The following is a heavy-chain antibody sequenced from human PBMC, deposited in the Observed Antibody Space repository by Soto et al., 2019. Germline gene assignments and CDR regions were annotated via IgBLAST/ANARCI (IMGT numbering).Heavy chain of an antibody. CDR2: TSSDGSKE. CDR1: GFTLSSFA. Sequence: QVQMVESGGGVVQPGKSLRLSCAASGFTLSSFAMHWVRQAPGKGLEWVAVTSSDGSKEDYADSVKGRFTISRDNSKNTLYLQMNSLRADDTAVFYCARAEYTSGWYFMGIDYWGQGTLVTVSS. D-gene: IGHD6-19*01. J-gene: IGHJ4*02. V-gene: IGHV3-30*04. CDR3: ARAEYTSGWYFMGIDY.